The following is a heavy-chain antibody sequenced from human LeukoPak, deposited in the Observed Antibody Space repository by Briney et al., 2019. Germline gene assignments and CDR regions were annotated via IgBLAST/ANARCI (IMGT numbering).Heavy chain of an antibody. CDR3: ARDDYYDSSGYHKF. CDR2: IIPIFGTA. CDR1: GGTFSSYA. D-gene: IGHD3-22*01. V-gene: IGHV1-69*06. J-gene: IGHJ4*02. Sequence: SVKVSCKASGGTFSSYAISWVRQAPGQGLEWMGGIIPIFGTANYAQKFQGRVTITADKSTSTAYMELSSLRSEDTAVYYCARDDYYDSSGYHKFWGQGTLVTVSS.